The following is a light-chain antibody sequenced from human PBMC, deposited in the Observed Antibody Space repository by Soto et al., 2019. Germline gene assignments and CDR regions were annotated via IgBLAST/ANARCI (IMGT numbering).Light chain of an antibody. Sequence: DIPITPSPSTLSSSFGDRVTLTCPASQSISSWLAWYQQKPGKAPKLLIYDASSLESGVPSRFSGSGSGTEFTLTISSLQPDDFATYYCQQYNSYSWTFGQGNKV. J-gene: IGKJ1*01. CDR2: DAS. CDR3: QQYNSYSWT. V-gene: IGKV1-5*01. CDR1: QSISSW.